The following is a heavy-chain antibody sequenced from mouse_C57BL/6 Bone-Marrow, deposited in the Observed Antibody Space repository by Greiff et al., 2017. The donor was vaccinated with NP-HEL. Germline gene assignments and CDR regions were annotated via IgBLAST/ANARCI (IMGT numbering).Heavy chain of an antibody. V-gene: IGHV1-26*01. D-gene: IGHD2-1*01. CDR1: GYTFTDYY. Sequence: EVKLQQSGPELVKPGASVKISCKASGYTFTDYYMNWVKQSHGKSLEWIGDINPNNGGTSYNQKFKGKATLTVDKSSSTAYMELRSLTSEDSAVYYCARNYGKKGHYWGQGTTLTVSS. CDR3: ARNYGKKGHY. CDR2: INPNNGGT. J-gene: IGHJ2*01.